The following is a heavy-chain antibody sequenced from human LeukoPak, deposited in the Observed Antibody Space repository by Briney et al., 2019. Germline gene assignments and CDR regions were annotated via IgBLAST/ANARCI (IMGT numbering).Heavy chain of an antibody. V-gene: IGHV3-30*03. J-gene: IGHJ4*02. CDR1: GFTFSSYG. D-gene: IGHD6-19*01. CDR3: ARYSSGWYMDY. Sequence: GGSLRLSCAASGFTFSSYGMHWVRQAPGKGLEWVAVISYDGSNKYYADSVKGRFTISRDNSKNTLYLQMNSLRAEDTAVYYCARYSSGWYMDYWGQGTLVTVSS. CDR2: ISYDGSNK.